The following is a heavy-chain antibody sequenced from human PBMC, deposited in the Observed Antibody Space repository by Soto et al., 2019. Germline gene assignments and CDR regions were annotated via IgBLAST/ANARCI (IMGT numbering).Heavy chain of an antibody. D-gene: IGHD3-22*01. CDR1: GCSCAYLG. CDR2: IDPSDSYN. Sequence: PVQALQLFRTVFGCSCAYLGLSWVRQIPGKYMEWIWRIDPSDSYNKYSSSFQGHVTISADTSISTAYLQWSSLKASDTAMYYCARHSSPNYDENTGYYYRYWGQGTLVTVSS. CDR3: ARHSSPNYDENTGYYYRY. J-gene: IGHJ4*02. V-gene: IGHV5-10-1*01.